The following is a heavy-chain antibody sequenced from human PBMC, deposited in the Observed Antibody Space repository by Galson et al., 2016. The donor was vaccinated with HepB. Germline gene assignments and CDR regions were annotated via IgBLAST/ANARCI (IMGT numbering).Heavy chain of an antibody. Sequence: SLRLSCAASGFTFSDYYMTWMRLAPGKGLQWVSYISSSSGYTNYEDSVKGRFTISRDNAKNSLYLQMNSLKTEDTAVYYCVRGPGMEGATGFDYWGQGARVIVSS. J-gene: IGHJ4*02. D-gene: IGHD1-26*01. CDR3: VRGPGMEGATGFDY. CDR2: ISSSSGYT. CDR1: GFTFSDYY. V-gene: IGHV3-11*05.